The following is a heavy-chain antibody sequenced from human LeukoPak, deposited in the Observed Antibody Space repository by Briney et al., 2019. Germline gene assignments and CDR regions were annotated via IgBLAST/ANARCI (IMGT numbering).Heavy chain of an antibody. D-gene: IGHD3/OR15-3a*01. CDR1: GFTFSSYG. CDR3: AKDSRRDYYFDY. Sequence: GGSLRLSCAASGFTFSSYGMPWVRQAPGKGLEWVAFIRYDGSNKYYADSVKGRFTISRDNSKNTLYLQMNSLRAEDTAVYYCAKDSRRDYYFDYWGQGTLVTVSS. J-gene: IGHJ4*02. V-gene: IGHV3-30*02. CDR2: IRYDGSNK.